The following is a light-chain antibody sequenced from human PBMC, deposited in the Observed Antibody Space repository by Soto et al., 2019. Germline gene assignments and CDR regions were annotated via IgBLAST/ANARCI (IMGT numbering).Light chain of an antibody. V-gene: IGLV1-40*01. CDR1: HSDIGAGYG. J-gene: IGLJ2*01. Sequence: QSVLTQPPSVTGAPGQRVTISCTGSHSDIGAGYGVHWYQQFPHSAHKLLIYDTTNRPSGVPDRFSGSRSGTSASLAITGLQAEDEADYYCQSFDSSRIGLLFGGGTKLTGL. CDR2: DTT. CDR3: QSFDSSRIGLL.